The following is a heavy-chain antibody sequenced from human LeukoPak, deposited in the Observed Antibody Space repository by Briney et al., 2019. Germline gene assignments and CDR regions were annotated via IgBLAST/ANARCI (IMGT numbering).Heavy chain of an antibody. D-gene: IGHD3-3*01. Sequence: GGSLRLSCAASGFTFSSYAMSWVRQAPGKGLEWVSDMSGSGGSTYYADSVKGRFTISRDNSKNTLYLQMNSLRAEDTAIYYCARDERLLSFLKWGQGTLVTVSS. CDR1: GFTFSSYA. V-gene: IGHV3-23*01. CDR3: ARDERLLSFLK. J-gene: IGHJ4*02. CDR2: MSGSGGST.